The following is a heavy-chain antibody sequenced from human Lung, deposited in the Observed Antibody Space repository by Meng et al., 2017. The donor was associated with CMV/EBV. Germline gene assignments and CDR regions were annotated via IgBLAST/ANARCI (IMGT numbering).Heavy chain of an antibody. V-gene: IGHV3-66*02. Sequence: ESXKISCAVSGLSVMTNYMSWVRQAPGKGLEWVSVIYSGGTTIYADSVKGRFTFSRDSSKNTLYLQMNHLRPEDTAVYYCLGGHVAAAVPFDYWGQGPLVTVSS. D-gene: IGHD6-19*01. CDR1: GLSVMTNY. CDR2: IYSGGTT. CDR3: LGGHVAAAVPFDY. J-gene: IGHJ4*02.